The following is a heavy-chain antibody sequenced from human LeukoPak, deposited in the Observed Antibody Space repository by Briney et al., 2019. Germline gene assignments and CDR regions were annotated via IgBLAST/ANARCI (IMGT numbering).Heavy chain of an antibody. CDR1: GFTFGSYW. Sequence: GGSLRLSCAASGFTFGSYWMHWVRQAPGKGLVWVSRTDSDVSTTSYADSVKGRFTISRDNSKNTLYLQMNSLRAEDTAVYYCARALAPYDSSGYYPHYWGQGTLVTVSS. D-gene: IGHD3-22*01. J-gene: IGHJ4*02. V-gene: IGHV3-74*01. CDR2: TDSDVSTT. CDR3: ARALAPYDSSGYYPHY.